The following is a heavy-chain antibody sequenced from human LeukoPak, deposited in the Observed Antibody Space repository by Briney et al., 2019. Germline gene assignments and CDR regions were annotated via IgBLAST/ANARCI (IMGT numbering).Heavy chain of an antibody. CDR1: GGSFSNHY. CDR3: ARGNYVDWFDP. CDR2: IYHTGST. Sequence: SETLSLTCTVSGGSFSNHYWSWIRQPPGKGLEWMGYIYHTGSTNYNPSLKSRVTISVDTSKNHFSLKLSSVTAADTAVYYCARGNYVDWFDPWGQGTQVTVSS. D-gene: IGHD1-7*01. J-gene: IGHJ5*02. V-gene: IGHV4-59*11.